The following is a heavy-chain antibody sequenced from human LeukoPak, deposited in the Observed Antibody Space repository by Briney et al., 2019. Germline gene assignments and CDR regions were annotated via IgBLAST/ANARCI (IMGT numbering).Heavy chain of an antibody. CDR2: IYYSGST. CDR1: GGSISSSSYY. CDR3: ARHGGNRWSRALSGREYFQH. V-gene: IGHV4-61*05. Sequence: PSETLSLTCTVSGGSISSSSYYWGWIRQPPGKGLEWIGYIYYSGSTNYNPSLKSRVTISVDTSKNQFSLKLSSVTAADTAVYYCARHGGNRWSRALSGREYFQHWGQGTLVTVSS. D-gene: IGHD4-23*01. J-gene: IGHJ1*01.